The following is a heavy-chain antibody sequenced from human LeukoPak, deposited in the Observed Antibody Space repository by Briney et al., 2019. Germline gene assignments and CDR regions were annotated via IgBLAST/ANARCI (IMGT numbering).Heavy chain of an antibody. Sequence: ASVKVSCKASGSTFTYYYMHWVRQAPGQGLEWMGIINPSGGSTSYAQKFQGRVTMTRDTSTSTVYMEVSSLRSEDTAVYYCARKAGGSYRLDYWGQGTLVTVSS. V-gene: IGHV1-46*01. J-gene: IGHJ4*02. CDR3: ARKAGGSYRLDY. CDR1: GSTFTYYY. CDR2: INPSGGST. D-gene: IGHD1-26*01.